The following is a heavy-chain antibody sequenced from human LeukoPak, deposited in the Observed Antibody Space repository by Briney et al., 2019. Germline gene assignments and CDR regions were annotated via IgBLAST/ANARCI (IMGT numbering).Heavy chain of an antibody. CDR3: AGSYCSGGSCYRFYYMDV. D-gene: IGHD2-15*01. V-gene: IGHV1-69*13. Sequence: SVKVSCKASGGTFSSYAISWVRQAPGQGLEWMGGIIPIFGTANYAQKFQGRVTITADESTSTAYMELSSLRSEDTAVYYCAGSYCSGGSCYRFYYMDVWGKGTTVTISS. CDR2: IIPIFGTA. J-gene: IGHJ6*03. CDR1: GGTFSSYA.